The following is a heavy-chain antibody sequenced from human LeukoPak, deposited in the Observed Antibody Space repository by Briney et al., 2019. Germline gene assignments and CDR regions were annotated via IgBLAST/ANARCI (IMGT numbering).Heavy chain of an antibody. CDR2: IYPGDSDT. Sequence: PGESLKISCKGSGYSFTNYWIAWVRQMPGKGLEWMGIIYPGDSDTRYSPSFQGQVTISADKSISTAYLQWSSLKASDTATYYCARVGGHGYSIGGFDYWGQGTLVTVSS. V-gene: IGHV5-51*01. CDR1: GYSFTNYW. CDR3: ARVGGHGYSIGGFDY. J-gene: IGHJ4*02. D-gene: IGHD5-24*01.